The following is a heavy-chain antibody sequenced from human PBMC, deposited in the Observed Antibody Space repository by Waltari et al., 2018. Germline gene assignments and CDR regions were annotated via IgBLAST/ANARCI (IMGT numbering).Heavy chain of an antibody. Sequence: QVQLQESGPGLVKPSETLSLTCTFSGDSLSSYSWRWIRQPAGKGLEYIVRIYTGRHPNYNPSLESRVTMSIDTSKNEFSLKLSSVTAADTAVYYCAREVLPNATIWRSYFDYWGQGSLVTVSS. CDR1: GDSLSSYS. J-gene: IGHJ4*02. CDR3: AREVLPNATIWRSYFDY. CDR2: IYTGRHP. D-gene: IGHD5-12*01. V-gene: IGHV4-4*07.